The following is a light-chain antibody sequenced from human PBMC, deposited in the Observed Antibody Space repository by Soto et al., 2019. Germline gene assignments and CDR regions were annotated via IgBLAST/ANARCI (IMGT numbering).Light chain of an antibody. CDR2: LDSDGSH. J-gene: IGLJ3*02. Sequence: QSVLTQSPSASASLGASVKLTCTLSSGHSTYAIAWHQQQPEKGPRYLMKLDSDGSHSKGDGIPDRFSGSSSGAERYLTISSLRSEDEADHYCQTWATVPDWVFGGGTKVTVL. V-gene: IGLV4-69*01. CDR1: SGHSTYA. CDR3: QTWATVPDWV.